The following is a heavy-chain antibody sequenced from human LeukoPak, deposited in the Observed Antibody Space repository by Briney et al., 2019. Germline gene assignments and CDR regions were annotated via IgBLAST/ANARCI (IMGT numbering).Heavy chain of an antibody. Sequence: ASVKVSCKASGYTFTSYYMHWVRQSPGQGLEWMVIINPSGGSTSYAQKFQGRVTMTRDTSTSTVYMELSSLRSEDTAVYYCARDLGDMVAIRWSHYGMDVWGQGTTVTVSS. V-gene: IGHV1-46*01. J-gene: IGHJ6*02. CDR2: INPSGGST. CDR1: GYTFTSYY. CDR3: ARDLGDMVAIRWSHYGMDV. D-gene: IGHD5-12*01.